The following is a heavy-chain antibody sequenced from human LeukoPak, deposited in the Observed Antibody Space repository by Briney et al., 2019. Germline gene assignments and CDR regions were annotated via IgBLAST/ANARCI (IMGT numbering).Heavy chain of an antibody. CDR1: GFTFSSYA. V-gene: IGHV3-30-3*01. J-gene: IGHJ4*02. D-gene: IGHD3-10*01. Sequence: GSLRLSCAASGFTFSSYAMHWVRQAPGKGLEWVAVISYDGSNKYYADSVKGRFTISRDNSKNTLYLQMNSLRAEDTAVYYXXXXXXYYGSGSRNYWGQGTLVTVSS. CDR3: XXXXXYYGSGSRNY. CDR2: ISYDGSNK.